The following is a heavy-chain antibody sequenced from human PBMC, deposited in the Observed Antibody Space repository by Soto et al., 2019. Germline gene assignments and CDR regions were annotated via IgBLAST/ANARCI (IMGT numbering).Heavy chain of an antibody. V-gene: IGHV3-23*01. J-gene: IGHJ4*02. Sequence: GGSLRLSCAASGFTFSSFALSWVRQAPGRGLEWVSAISGSGDDTDYADSVKGRFTVSRDNSKNTLYLQMNSLRAEDTAVYYCAGPGYSSQDYWGQGTLVTVSS. CDR3: AGPGYSSQDY. CDR1: GFTFSSFA. CDR2: ISGSGDDT. D-gene: IGHD5-18*01.